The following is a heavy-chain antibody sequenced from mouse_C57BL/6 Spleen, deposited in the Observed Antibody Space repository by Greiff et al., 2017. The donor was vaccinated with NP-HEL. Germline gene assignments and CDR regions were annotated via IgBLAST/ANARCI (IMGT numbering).Heavy chain of an antibody. CDR2: ISGGGGNT. D-gene: IGHD4-1*01. CDR1: GFTFSSYT. CDR3: ARANWDYFDY. Sequence: DVKLVESGGGLVKPGGSLKLSCAASGFTFSSYTMSWVRQTPEKRLEWVATISGGGGNTYYPDSVKGRFTISRDNAKNTLYLQMSSLRSEDTALYYCARANWDYFDYWGQGTTLTVSS. V-gene: IGHV5-9*01. J-gene: IGHJ2*01.